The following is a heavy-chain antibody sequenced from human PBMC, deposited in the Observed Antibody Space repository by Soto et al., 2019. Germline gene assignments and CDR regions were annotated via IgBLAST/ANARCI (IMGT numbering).Heavy chain of an antibody. CDR3: ARDENFSPDN. J-gene: IGHJ4*02. Sequence: PGGSLRLSCAASGFTFTSYGMHWVRQAPGKGLEWVAVIWYDGSNKYYADSVKGRFTISRDSSKNTLYLQMNSLRAEDTAVYYCARDENFSPDNWGQGTPVTVSS. D-gene: IGHD3-3*02. CDR1: GFTFTSYG. CDR2: IWYDGSNK. V-gene: IGHV3-33*01.